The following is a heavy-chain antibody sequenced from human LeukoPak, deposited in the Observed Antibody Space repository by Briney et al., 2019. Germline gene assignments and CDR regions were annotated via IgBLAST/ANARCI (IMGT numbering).Heavy chain of an antibody. CDR2: IYSGGST. CDR3: ATPKGGSGSHRAPLEY. CDR1: GFTVSSNY. D-gene: IGHD3-10*01. J-gene: IGHJ4*02. V-gene: IGHV3-53*05. Sequence: GGSLRLSCAASGFTVSSNYMTWVRQAPGKGLEWVSLIYSGGSTYYADSVKGRFTISRDNSKNTLYLQMNSLRAEDTAVYYCATPKGGSGSHRAPLEYWGQGTLVTVST.